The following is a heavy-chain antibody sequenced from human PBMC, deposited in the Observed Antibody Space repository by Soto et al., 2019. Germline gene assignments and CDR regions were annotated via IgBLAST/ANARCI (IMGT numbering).Heavy chain of an antibody. CDR3: ARARHYYYGSGSYFDY. V-gene: IGHV1-18*04. J-gene: IGHJ4*02. CDR1: GYTFTSYG. Sequence: GASVKVSCKASGYTFTSYGISWVRQAPGQGLEWMGWISAYNGNTNYAQKLQGRVTMTTDTSTSTAYMGLRSLRSDDTAVYYCARARHYYYGSGSYFDYWGQGTLVTVS. D-gene: IGHD3-10*01. CDR2: ISAYNGNT.